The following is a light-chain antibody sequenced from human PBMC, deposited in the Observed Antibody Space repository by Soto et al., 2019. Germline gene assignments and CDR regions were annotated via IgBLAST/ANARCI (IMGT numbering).Light chain of an antibody. CDR1: QSVSSSY. CDR3: QQYGSSPQT. V-gene: IGKV3-20*01. J-gene: IGKJ1*01. Sequence: EIVLTQSPGTLSLSPWERATLSCRASQSVSSSYLAWYQQKPGQAPRLLIYGASSRATGIPDRFSGSGSGTDFTLTISRLEPEDCAVYYCQQYGSSPQTFGQGTKVEIK. CDR2: GAS.